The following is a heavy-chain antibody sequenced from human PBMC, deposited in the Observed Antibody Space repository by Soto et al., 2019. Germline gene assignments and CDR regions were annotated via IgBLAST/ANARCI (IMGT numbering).Heavy chain of an antibody. V-gene: IGHV1-58*01. CDR1: GFTFTSSA. D-gene: IGHD6-19*01. Sequence: SVKVSCKASGFTFTSSAVQWVRQARGQRLGWIGWIVVGSGNTNYAQKFQERVTITRDMSTSTAYMELSSLRSEDTAVYYCAARFIHSGWRFDYWGQGTLVTVSS. CDR2: IVVGSGNT. J-gene: IGHJ4*02. CDR3: AARFIHSGWRFDY.